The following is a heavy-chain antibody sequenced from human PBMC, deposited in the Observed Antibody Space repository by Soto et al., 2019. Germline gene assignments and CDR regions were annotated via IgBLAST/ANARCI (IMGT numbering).Heavy chain of an antibody. CDR3: AHPSIVGATPDAFDI. Sequence: QITLKESGPTLVKPTQTLTLTCTFSGFSLSTSGVGVGWIRQPPGKALEWLALIYWDDDKRYSPSLKSRLTITKDTSKNQVVLTMTNMDPVDTATDYCAHPSIVGATPDAFDIWGQGTMVTVSS. J-gene: IGHJ3*02. D-gene: IGHD1-26*01. CDR1: GFSLSTSGVG. CDR2: IYWDDDK. V-gene: IGHV2-5*02.